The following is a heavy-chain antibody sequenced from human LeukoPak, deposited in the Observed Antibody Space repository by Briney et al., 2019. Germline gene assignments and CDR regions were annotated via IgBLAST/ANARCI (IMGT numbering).Heavy chain of an antibody. D-gene: IGHD3/OR15-3a*01. J-gene: IGHJ4*02. V-gene: IGHV3-23*01. CDR2: ISGSGGST. CDR3: VRDRDWAFDY. CDR1: GFTFSSYA. Sequence: GGSLRLSCAASGFTFSSYAMSWVRQAPGKGLEWVSAISGSGGSTYYADYVKGRFTISRDNAKNTLYLQMNSLRAEDTAVYYCVRDRDWAFDYWGQGTLVTVSS.